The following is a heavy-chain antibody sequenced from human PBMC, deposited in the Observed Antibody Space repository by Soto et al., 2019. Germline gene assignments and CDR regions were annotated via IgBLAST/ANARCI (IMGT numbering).Heavy chain of an antibody. J-gene: IGHJ4*02. CDR2: LFYDESNR. CDR1: GFTFRSYG. CDR3: ARAGFAGSSGVDY. Sequence: GGSLRLSCAASGFTFRSYGMHWVRQAPGKGLEWVAVLFYDESNRYYADSVQGRFTISRDISTNTLFLHMNSLRVDDTAVYYCARAGFAGSSGVDYWGQGTLVTVSS. D-gene: IGHD3-10*01. V-gene: IGHV3-33*02.